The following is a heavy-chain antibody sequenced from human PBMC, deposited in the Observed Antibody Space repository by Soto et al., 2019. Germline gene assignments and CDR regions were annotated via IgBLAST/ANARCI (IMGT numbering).Heavy chain of an antibody. CDR3: ARGLGGRMDD. CDR1: GTIFSSYT. D-gene: IGHD3-16*01. CDR2: IIPSLGET. J-gene: IGHJ6*02. Sequence: QVQLVQSGAEVKKPGSSVRVSCKASGTIFSSYTISWVRQAPGQGLEWMGRIIPSLGETNSAQKFQGRVTLTADKSTNTAYMELNSLRLEDTALDYCARGLGGRMDDWGQGTTVTVSS. V-gene: IGHV1-69*08.